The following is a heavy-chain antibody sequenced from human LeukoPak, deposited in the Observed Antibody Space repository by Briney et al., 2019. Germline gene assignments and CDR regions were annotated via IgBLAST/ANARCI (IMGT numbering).Heavy chain of an antibody. CDR3: ARHSYLLNWSGYYTDYYYYMDV. V-gene: IGHV4-39*01. J-gene: IGHJ6*03. Sequence: PSETLSLTCTVSGGSISSSSYYWGWIRQPPGKGLEWIGSIYYSGSTCYNPSLKSRVTISVDTSKNQFSLKLSSVTAADTAVYYCARHSYLLNWSGYYTDYYYYMDVWGKGTTVTVSS. CDR1: GGSISSSSYY. CDR2: IYYSGST. D-gene: IGHD3-3*01.